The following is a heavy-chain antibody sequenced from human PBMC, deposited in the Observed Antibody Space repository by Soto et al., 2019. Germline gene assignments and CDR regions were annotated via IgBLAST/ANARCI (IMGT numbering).Heavy chain of an antibody. CDR3: ARVLRYFDWLLSNWFDP. V-gene: IGHV4-4*02. CDR1: GGSISSSNW. D-gene: IGHD3-9*01. Sequence: LSLTCAVSGGSISSSNWWSWVRQPPGKGLEWIGEIYHSGSTNYNPSLKSRVTISVDKSKNQFSLKLSSVTAADTAVYYCARVLRYFDWLLSNWFDPWGQGTLVTVSS. J-gene: IGHJ5*02. CDR2: IYHSGST.